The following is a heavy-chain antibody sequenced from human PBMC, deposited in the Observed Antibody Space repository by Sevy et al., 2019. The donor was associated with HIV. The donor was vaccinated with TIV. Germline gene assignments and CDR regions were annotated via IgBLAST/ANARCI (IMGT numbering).Heavy chain of an antibody. CDR3: ASYDSSGHNFDY. CDR2: ISYDGSNK. CDR1: GFTFSSYA. D-gene: IGHD3-22*01. V-gene: IGHV3-30-3*01. Sequence: GGSLRLSCAASGFTFSSYAMHWVRQAPGKGLEWVAVISYDGSNKYYADSVKGRFTISRENSKNTLYLQMNSLRAEDTAVYYCASYDSSGHNFDYWGQGTLVTVSS. J-gene: IGHJ4*02.